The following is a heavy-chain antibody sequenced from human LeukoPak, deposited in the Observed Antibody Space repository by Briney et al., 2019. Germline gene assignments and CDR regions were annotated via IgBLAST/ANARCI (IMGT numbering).Heavy chain of an antibody. CDR2: IIPILGIA. CDR3: ARGIAAAAPYYGMDV. CDR1: GGTFSSYA. J-gene: IGHJ6*02. D-gene: IGHD6-13*01. Sequence: ASVKVSCKASGGTFSSYAISWVRQAPGQGLEWIGRIIPILGIANYAQKFQGRVTITADKSTSTAYMELSSLRSEDTAVYYCARGIAAAAPYYGMDVWGQGTTVTVSS. V-gene: IGHV1-69*04.